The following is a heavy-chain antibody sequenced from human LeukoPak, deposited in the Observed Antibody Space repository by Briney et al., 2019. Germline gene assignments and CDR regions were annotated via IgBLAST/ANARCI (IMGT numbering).Heavy chain of an antibody. J-gene: IGHJ6*02. D-gene: IGHD3-3*01. V-gene: IGHV1-2*06. CDR3: ARLRFGVVMSGMDV. CDR2: INPNSGGT. Sequence: ASVKVSCKASGYTFTGYYMHWVRQAPGQGPEWMGRINPNSGGTNYAQKFQGRVTMTRDTSISTAYMELSRLRSDDTAVYYCARLRFGVVMSGMDVWGQGTTVTVSS. CDR1: GYTFTGYY.